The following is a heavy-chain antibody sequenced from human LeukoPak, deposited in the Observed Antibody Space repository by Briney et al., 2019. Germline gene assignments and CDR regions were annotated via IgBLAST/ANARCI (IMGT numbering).Heavy chain of an antibody. Sequence: ASVKVSCKASGYTFTGYYMHWVRQAPGQGLEWMGWMNPNSGNTGYAQKFQGRVTITRNTSISTAYMELSSLRSEDTAVYYCARSDRTGDLDYWGQGTLVTVSS. CDR2: MNPNSGNT. D-gene: IGHD7-27*01. CDR1: GYTFTGYY. V-gene: IGHV1-8*03. CDR3: ARSDRTGDLDY. J-gene: IGHJ4*02.